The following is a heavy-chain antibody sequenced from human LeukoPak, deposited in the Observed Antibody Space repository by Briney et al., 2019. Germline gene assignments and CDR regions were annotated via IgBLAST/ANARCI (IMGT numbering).Heavy chain of an antibody. CDR2: INPNSGGT. CDR1: GYTFTGYY. Sequence: GASVKVSCKASGYTFTGYYMHWVRQAPGQGLEWMGWINPNSGGTNYAQKFQGRVTMTRDTSISTAYMELSRLRSDDTAVYYCARMGPYGDYAGGSFDYWGQGTLVTVSS. CDR3: ARMGPYGDYAGGSFDY. V-gene: IGHV1-2*02. J-gene: IGHJ4*02. D-gene: IGHD4-17*01.